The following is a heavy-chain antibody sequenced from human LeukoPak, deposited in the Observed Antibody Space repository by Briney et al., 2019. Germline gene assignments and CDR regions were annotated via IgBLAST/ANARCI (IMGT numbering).Heavy chain of an antibody. Sequence: GGSLRLSCAASGFSFSNYGMNWVRQAPGKGLECVSSITTSNIVYYADSVRGRFTISRGNAKNSLYLHMNSLRAEDTAVYYCARDIDYSAFDYWGQGTLVTVSS. D-gene: IGHD2-15*01. CDR3: ARDIDYSAFDY. CDR1: GFSFSNYG. V-gene: IGHV3-69-1*01. CDR2: ITTSNIV. J-gene: IGHJ4*02.